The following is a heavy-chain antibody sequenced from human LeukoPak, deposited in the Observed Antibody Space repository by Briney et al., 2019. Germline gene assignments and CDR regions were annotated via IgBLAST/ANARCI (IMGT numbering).Heavy chain of an antibody. V-gene: IGHV4-59*08. D-gene: IGHD5-24*01. CDR1: GGPSSSYY. CDR3: ARHSRDGPEDY. Sequence: KPSETLSLTCTVSGGPSSSYYRSWVRQPPGKGLEWVGYIYYSGSTNYNPSFMSRVTISVDTSNNQFTLKLSSAAAADTAVYYCARHSRDGPEDYWGQGTLVTVSS. J-gene: IGHJ4*02. CDR2: IYYSGST.